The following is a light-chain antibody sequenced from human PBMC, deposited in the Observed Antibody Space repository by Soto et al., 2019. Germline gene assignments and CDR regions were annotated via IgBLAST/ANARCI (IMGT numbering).Light chain of an antibody. CDR2: EDI. J-gene: IGLJ2*01. Sequence: QSVLTQPASVSGSPGQSITISCTGSSSDVGRYNLVSWYQQHPGKAPKLIIYEDIERPSGVSNRFSGSKSGNTASLTISGLQTEDEADYYCCSYAGGTSVVFGGGIKVTVL. CDR3: CSYAGGTSVV. CDR1: SSDVGRYNL. V-gene: IGLV2-23*01.